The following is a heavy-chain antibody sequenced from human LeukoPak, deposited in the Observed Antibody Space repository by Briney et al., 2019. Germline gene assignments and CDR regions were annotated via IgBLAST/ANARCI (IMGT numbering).Heavy chain of an antibody. CDR1: GGSISSYY. CDR2: IYYSGST. J-gene: IGHJ3*02. V-gene: IGHV4-59*01. Sequence: SETLSLNCTVSGGSISSYYWSWIRQPPGKGLDCIGYIYYSGSTNYNPSLKSRVTISVDTSKNQFSLKLSSVTAADTAVYYCARETGSVVTPFDIWGQGTMVTVSS. CDR3: ARETGSVVTPFDI. D-gene: IGHD3-22*01.